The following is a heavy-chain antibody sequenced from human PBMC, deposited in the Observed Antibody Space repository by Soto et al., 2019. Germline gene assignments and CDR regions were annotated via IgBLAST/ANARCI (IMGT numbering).Heavy chain of an antibody. J-gene: IGHJ5*02. Sequence: LSLTCSVSGGSISTSRSYWAWIRQPPGKGLEWLANIFYSGSTFYNPSLASRVSVSVDTSKYEFSLKLRSVTAADTAVYFCARQPTTGDTDLWFDPWGQGTLVTVSS. CDR3: ARQPTTGDTDLWFDP. D-gene: IGHD2-21*01. CDR1: GGSISTSRSY. V-gene: IGHV4-39*01. CDR2: IFYSGST.